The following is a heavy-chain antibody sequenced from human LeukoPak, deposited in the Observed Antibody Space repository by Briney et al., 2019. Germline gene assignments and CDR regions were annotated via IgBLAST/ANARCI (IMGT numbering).Heavy chain of an antibody. J-gene: IGHJ4*01. V-gene: IGHV3-21*01. Sequence: GGSLRLSCAASGFFFSSYSMNWVRQAPGKGLEWVSSISSSSSYIYYADSVKGRFTISRDNAKNSLYLQMNSLRAEDTAVYYCARTQYGSGSPFDYWGHGTLVTVSS. CDR1: GFFFSSYS. CDR3: ARTQYGSGSPFDY. D-gene: IGHD3-10*01. CDR2: ISSSSSYI.